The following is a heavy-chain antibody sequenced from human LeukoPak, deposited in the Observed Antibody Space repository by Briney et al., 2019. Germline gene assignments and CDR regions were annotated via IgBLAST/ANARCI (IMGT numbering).Heavy chain of an antibody. V-gene: IGHV1-2*04. J-gene: IGHJ6*02. Sequence: ASVKVSCKASGYTFTGYYMHWVRQAPGQGLEWMGWINPNSGGTTYAQKFQGWVTMTRDTSISTAYMELSRLRSDDTAVYYCARENVRYYYGMDVWGQGTTVTVSS. CDR3: ARENVRYYYGMDV. D-gene: IGHD3-10*02. CDR2: INPNSGGT. CDR1: GYTFTGYY.